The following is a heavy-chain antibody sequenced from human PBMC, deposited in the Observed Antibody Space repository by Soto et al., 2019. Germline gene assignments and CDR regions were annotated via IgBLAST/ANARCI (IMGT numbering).Heavy chain of an antibody. Sequence: EVQLVESGGGLVQPGRSLRLSCAASGFTFDDYAMHWVRQAPGHGLEWVSGISWNSGSIGYADSVKGRFTISRDNAKNALYLEMNSLRAEEIAFYYGAKYIYSSGHDVFDIWGPGTIVTVSS. CDR2: ISWNSGSI. CDR3: AKYIYSSGHDVFDI. D-gene: IGHD6-19*01. V-gene: IGHV3-9*03. J-gene: IGHJ3*02. CDR1: GFTFDDYA.